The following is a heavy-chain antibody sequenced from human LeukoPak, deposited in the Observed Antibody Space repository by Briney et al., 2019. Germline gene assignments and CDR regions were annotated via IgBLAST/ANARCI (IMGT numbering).Heavy chain of an antibody. V-gene: IGHV3-23*01. D-gene: IGHD2-2*02. CDR1: GFTFSSYA. J-gene: IGHJ4*02. CDR2: ISGSGGSI. Sequence: GGSLRLSCAASGFTFSSYAMSWVRQAPGKGLEWVSAISGSGGSIYYADSVKGRFTISRDNSKNTLYLQMNSLRAEDTAVYYCAKALDIVVVPAAISDYWGQGTLVTVSS. CDR3: AKALDIVVVPAAISDY.